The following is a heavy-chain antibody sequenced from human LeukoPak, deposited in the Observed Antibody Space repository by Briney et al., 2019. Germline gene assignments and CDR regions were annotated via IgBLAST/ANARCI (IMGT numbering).Heavy chain of an antibody. J-gene: IGHJ5*02. CDR3: ARDPHYGSGSYYPNWFDP. CDR2: ISAYNGNT. V-gene: IGHV1-18*04. CDR1: GYTFTGYY. D-gene: IGHD3-10*01. Sequence: ASVKVSCKASGYTFTGYYMHWVRQAPGQGLEWMGWISAYNGNTNYAQKLQGRVTMTTDTSTSTAYMELRSLRSDDTAVYYCARDPHYGSGSYYPNWFDPWGQGTLVTVSS.